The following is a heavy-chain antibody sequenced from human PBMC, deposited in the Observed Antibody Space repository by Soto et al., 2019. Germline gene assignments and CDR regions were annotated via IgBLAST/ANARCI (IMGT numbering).Heavy chain of an antibody. V-gene: IGHV4-59*01. D-gene: IGHD1-26*01. CDR2: IYYSGST. Sequence: SETLSLTCTVSGGSISSYYWSWIRQPPGKGLEWIGYIYYSGSTNYNPSLKSRVTISVDTSKNQSSLKLSSVTAADTAVYYCARDRVVGATKGHYYYYGMDVWGQGTTVTVSS. CDR3: ARDRVVGATKGHYYYYGMDV. CDR1: GGSISSYY. J-gene: IGHJ6*02.